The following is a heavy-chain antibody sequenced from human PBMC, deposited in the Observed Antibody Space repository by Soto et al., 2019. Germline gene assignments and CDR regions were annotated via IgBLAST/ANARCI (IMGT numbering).Heavy chain of an antibody. Sequence: ASGNVSCKASGYTFTSYGISWVRQGLGQRLEWMGSINDGNGNTKYSQKFQGRVTITRDTSASTGYMGLSSLRSEATAVYCCARGFPLCFDPWGQGTMVTVSS. V-gene: IGHV1-3*01. CDR3: ARGFPLCFDP. D-gene: IGHD3-16*01. CDR1: GYTFTSYG. J-gene: IGHJ5*02. CDR2: INDGNGNT.